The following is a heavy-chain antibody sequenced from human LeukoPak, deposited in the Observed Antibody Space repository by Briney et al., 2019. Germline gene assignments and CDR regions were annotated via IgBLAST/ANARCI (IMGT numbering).Heavy chain of an antibody. D-gene: IGHD3-22*01. CDR1: GGTFSSYA. CDR3: ASGDSSGYYYGYY. V-gene: IGHV1-69*13. CDR2: IIPIFGTA. Sequence: SVKVSCKASGGTFSSYAISWVRQAPGQGLEWMGGIIPIFGTANYAQKFQGRVTITADESTSTAYMELSSLRSEDTAVYYCASGDSSGYYYGYYWGQGTLVTVSS. J-gene: IGHJ4*02.